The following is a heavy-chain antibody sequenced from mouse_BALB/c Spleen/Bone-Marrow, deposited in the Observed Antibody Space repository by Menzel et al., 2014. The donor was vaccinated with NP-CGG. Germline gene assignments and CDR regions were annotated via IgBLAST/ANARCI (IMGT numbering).Heavy chain of an antibody. CDR1: GFSLTSYG. J-gene: IGHJ4*01. D-gene: IGHD1-1*01. Sequence: QVQLQQSGPGLVAPSQSLSITCTVSGFSLTSYGVHWVRQPPGKGLEWLGVIWAGGSTNHNSALMSRLSISKDNSKSQVFLKMNSLQTDDTAMYYCARDYYGSLYAMDYWGQGTSVTVSS. CDR3: ARDYYGSLYAMDY. CDR2: IWAGGST. V-gene: IGHV2-9*02.